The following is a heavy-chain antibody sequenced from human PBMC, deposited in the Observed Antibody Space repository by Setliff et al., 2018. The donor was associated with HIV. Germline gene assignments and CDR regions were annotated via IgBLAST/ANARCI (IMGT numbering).Heavy chain of an antibody. V-gene: IGHV4-4*09. CDR3: ARTTYSGSYFNDS. Sequence: SETLSLTCTVSGDSISTYCWIWIRQPPGKGLEWIGNIYTSGSTNYNPSLEGRVTISVDTSKNQFSLKLSSVTAADTAVYYCARTTYSGSYFNDSWGQGTLVTVPQ. CDR1: GDSISTYC. CDR2: IYTSGST. D-gene: IGHD1-26*01. J-gene: IGHJ5*01.